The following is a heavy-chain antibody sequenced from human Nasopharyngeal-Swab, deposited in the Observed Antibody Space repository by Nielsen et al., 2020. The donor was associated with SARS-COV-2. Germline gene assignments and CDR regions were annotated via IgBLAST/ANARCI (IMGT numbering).Heavy chain of an antibody. CDR1: GGSISSSSYY. CDR2: IYYSGST. CDR3: VGSSWYGDYYYYGMDV. D-gene: IGHD6-13*01. Sequence: SETLSLTCTVSGGSISSSSYYWGWIRQPPGKGLESIGSIYYSGSTYYNPSLKSRVTISVDTSKNQFSLKLSSVTAADTAVYYCVGSSWYGDYYYYGMDVWGQGTTVTVSS. V-gene: IGHV4-39*07. J-gene: IGHJ6*02.